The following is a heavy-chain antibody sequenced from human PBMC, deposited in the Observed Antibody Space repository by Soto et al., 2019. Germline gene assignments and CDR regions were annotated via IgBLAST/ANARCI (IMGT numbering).Heavy chain of an antibody. V-gene: IGHV3-23*01. CDR2: ISGTAHAS. CDR3: VKDAPQPFSD. CDR1: GFDFSNYG. Sequence: EVQLLESGGGLVQPGGSLRISCAASGFDFSNYGMSWVRQAPGKGLEWVSAISGTAHASYYAASVKGRFTISRDNSKNTLYLHMNSLRVEDTAVYFCVKDAPQPFSDWGQGTLVTVSP. D-gene: IGHD3-3*02. J-gene: IGHJ4*02.